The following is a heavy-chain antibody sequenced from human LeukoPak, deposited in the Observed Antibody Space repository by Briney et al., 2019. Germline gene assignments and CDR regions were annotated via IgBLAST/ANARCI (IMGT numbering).Heavy chain of an antibody. CDR2: ISYDGSDK. Sequence: GGSLRLSCAASGFTFSSYGMHWVRQAPGKGLEWVAVISYDGSDKNYADSVKGRFTISRDNSNNRVYLQMNSLRAEDTAVYYCAKAPRYCSSTSCPDFDYWGQGTLVTVSS. J-gene: IGHJ4*02. CDR3: AKAPRYCSSTSCPDFDY. V-gene: IGHV3-30*18. CDR1: GFTFSSYG. D-gene: IGHD2-2*01.